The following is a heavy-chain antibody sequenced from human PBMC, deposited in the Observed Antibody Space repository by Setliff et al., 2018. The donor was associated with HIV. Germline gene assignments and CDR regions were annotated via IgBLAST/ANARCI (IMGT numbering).Heavy chain of an antibody. CDR1: GGSFSGYY. CDR2: INHSGST. J-gene: IGHJ4*02. CDR3: ARPHPMGSGSPRDY. D-gene: IGHD3-10*01. V-gene: IGHV4-34*01. Sequence: PSETLSLTCAVYGGSFSGYYWNWIRQPPGKGLEWIGEINHSGSTNYNPSLKSRVTISVDTSKNQFSLKLSSVTAADTAVYYCARPHPMGSGSPRDYWGQGTLVTVSS.